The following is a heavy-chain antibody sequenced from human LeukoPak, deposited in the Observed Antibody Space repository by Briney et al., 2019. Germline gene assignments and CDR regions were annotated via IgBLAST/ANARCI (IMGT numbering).Heavy chain of an antibody. Sequence: GGSLRLSCAASGFTFSSYEMNWVRQAPGKGLEWVSYISSSGSTIYYADSVKGRFTISRDNAKNSLYLQMNSLRAEDTAVYYCARVLLVYYYDSSAFDIWGRGTMVTVSS. CDR2: ISSSGSTI. CDR3: ARVLLVYYYDSSAFDI. V-gene: IGHV3-48*03. J-gene: IGHJ3*02. D-gene: IGHD3-22*01. CDR1: GFTFSSYE.